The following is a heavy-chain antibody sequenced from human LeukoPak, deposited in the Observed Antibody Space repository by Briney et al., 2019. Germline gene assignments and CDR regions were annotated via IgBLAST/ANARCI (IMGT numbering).Heavy chain of an antibody. D-gene: IGHD1-26*01. J-gene: IGHJ4*02. V-gene: IGHV4-59*01. CDR2: IYYSGRT. CDR1: GGSISRYY. Sequence: PSETLSLTCSVSGGSISRYYWTWIRQPPGKGLEWIGHIYYSGRTNYNPSLNSRVTISVDTSKNQFSLKLTSVTAADTAVYYCARAGTVLGAEFDYWGQGTLVTVSS. CDR3: ARAGTVLGAEFDY.